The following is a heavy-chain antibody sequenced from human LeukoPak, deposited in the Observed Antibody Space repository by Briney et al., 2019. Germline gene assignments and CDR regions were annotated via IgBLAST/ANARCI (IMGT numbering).Heavy chain of an antibody. D-gene: IGHD5-18*01. CDR1: GFTFSSYA. J-gene: IGHJ4*02. V-gene: IGHV3-30-3*01. CDR2: ISYDGSNK. CDR3: AKGLHYSDY. Sequence: GRSLRLSCAASGFTFSSYAMHWVRQAPGKGLEWVAVISYDGSNKYYADSVKGRFTISRDNSKNTLYLQMNSLRAEDTAVYYCAKGLHYSDYWGQGTLVTVSS.